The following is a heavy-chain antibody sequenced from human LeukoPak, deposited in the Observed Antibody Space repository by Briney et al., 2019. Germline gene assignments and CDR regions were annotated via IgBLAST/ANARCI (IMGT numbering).Heavy chain of an antibody. D-gene: IGHD2-2*02. CDR3: AKGSVPSTRPFDP. CDR1: GFTFSTYA. Sequence: GSLRLSCAASGFTFSTYAMSWVRQAPGKGLEWVSAISGSAGSTYYADSVKGRFTISRDNSKNTLYLQMDSLRAEDTAVYYCAKGSVPSTRPFDPWGQGTLVTVSS. J-gene: IGHJ5*02. V-gene: IGHV3-23*01. CDR2: ISGSAGST.